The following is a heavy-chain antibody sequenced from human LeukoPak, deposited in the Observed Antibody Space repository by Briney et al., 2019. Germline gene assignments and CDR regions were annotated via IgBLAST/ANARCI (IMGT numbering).Heavy chain of an antibody. CDR1: GYTFTSYY. V-gene: IGHV1-46*01. J-gene: IGHJ2*01. CDR2: INPSGGST. Sequence: ASVKVSCKASGYTFTSYYMHWVRQAPGQGLEWMGIINPSGGSTSYAQKFQGRVTMTRDTSTSTVYMELSSLRSEDTAVYYCARDSTNNWYFDLWGRGTLVTDSS. CDR3: ARDSTNNWYFDL. D-gene: IGHD5-24*01.